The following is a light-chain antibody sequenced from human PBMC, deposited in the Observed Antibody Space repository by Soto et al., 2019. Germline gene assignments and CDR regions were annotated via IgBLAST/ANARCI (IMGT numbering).Light chain of an antibody. CDR3: VAYHCSGSNFL. Sequence: QSVLTQPPSASASLGASVTLNCTLSSGYSNYKVDWYQQRPGKGPRFVMRVGTGGIVGSKGDGIPDRFSVLGSGLNRYLTIKNIQEEDVSDYHFVAYHCSGSNFLFGGGTKLTVL. CDR1: SGYSNYK. J-gene: IGLJ2*01. CDR2: VGTGGIVG. V-gene: IGLV9-49*01.